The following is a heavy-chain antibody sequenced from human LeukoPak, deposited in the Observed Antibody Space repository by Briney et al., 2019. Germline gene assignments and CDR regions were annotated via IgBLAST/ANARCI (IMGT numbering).Heavy chain of an antibody. CDR3: ARGAYYYDSIGSPPFDY. J-gene: IGHJ4*02. CDR1: GSSFTSYD. CDR2: MNPNSGNT. Sequence: GASVKVSCKASGSSFTSYDINWVRQATGQGLEWMGWMNPNSGNTGYAQKFQGRVTMTRNTSISTAYMELSSLRSEDTAVYYCARGAYYYDSIGSPPFDYWGQGTLVTISS. D-gene: IGHD3-22*01. V-gene: IGHV1-8*01.